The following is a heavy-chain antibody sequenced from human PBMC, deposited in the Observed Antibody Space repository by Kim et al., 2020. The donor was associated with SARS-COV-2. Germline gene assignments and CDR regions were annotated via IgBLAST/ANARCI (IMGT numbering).Heavy chain of an antibody. Sequence: GGSLRLSCAAFGFTFSRNDMHWVRQAPGKGLEWVALIWSGGGKGYYADSVKGRFTISRDNSRKTVYLQMNSLRAEDTAVYYCARSSLTAVAGFGNCGLEVWGQGTTVTVSS. D-gene: IGHD6-19*01. J-gene: IGHJ6*02. CDR1: GFTFSRND. CDR3: ARSSLTAVAGFGNCGLEV. V-gene: IGHV3-33*01. CDR2: IWSGGGKG.